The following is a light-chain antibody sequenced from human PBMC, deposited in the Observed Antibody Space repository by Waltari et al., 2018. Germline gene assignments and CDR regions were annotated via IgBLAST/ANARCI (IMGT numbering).Light chain of an antibody. CDR3: QQYYSTPWT. CDR1: QNVLYSSGNNYY. J-gene: IGKJ1*01. V-gene: IGKV4-1*01. Sequence: DIVMTQSPDSLAVSLGERATINCKSSQNVLYSSGNNYYLAWYQRKPGQPPRLLIYWASTRQSGVPDRFSGSGSGTDFTLTITSLQAEDVAVYYCQQYYSTPWTFGQGTKVEIK. CDR2: WAS.